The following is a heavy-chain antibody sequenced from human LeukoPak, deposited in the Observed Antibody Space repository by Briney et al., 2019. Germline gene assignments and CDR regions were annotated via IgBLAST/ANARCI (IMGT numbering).Heavy chain of an antibody. CDR1: GYTLTELS. J-gene: IGHJ6*03. D-gene: IGHD6-6*01. CDR3: ARGRGYSSSPYYYYYMDV. Sequence: ASVKVSCKVSGYTLTELSMHWVRQAPGKGLEWMGGFDPEDGETIYAQKFQGRVTMTEDTSTDTAYMELSSLRSEDTAVYYCARGRGYSSSPYYYYYMDVWGKGTTVTVSS. CDR2: FDPEDGET. V-gene: IGHV1-24*01.